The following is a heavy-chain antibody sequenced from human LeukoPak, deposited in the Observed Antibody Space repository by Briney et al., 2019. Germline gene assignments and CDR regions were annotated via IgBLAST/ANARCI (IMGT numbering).Heavy chain of an antibody. Sequence: ASVKVSCKASGYTFTSYGISWVRQAPGQGLEWMGWISAYNGNTNYAQKLQGRVTMTTDTSTSTAYMELRSLRSDDTAVYYCARAYFYSSGWFIGYFDYWGQGTLVTVSS. V-gene: IGHV1-18*01. CDR3: ARAYFYSSGWFIGYFDY. CDR1: GYTFTSYG. J-gene: IGHJ4*02. D-gene: IGHD6-19*01. CDR2: ISAYNGNT.